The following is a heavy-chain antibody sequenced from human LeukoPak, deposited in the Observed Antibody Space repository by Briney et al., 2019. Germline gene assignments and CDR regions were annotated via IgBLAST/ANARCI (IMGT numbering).Heavy chain of an antibody. CDR3: ARFHDSSGRTYYFDY. V-gene: IGHV1-18*01. J-gene: IGHJ4*02. D-gene: IGHD3-22*01. CDR2: ISAYNGNT. CDR1: GYTFTSYG. Sequence: ASVKVSCKASGYTFTSYGISWVRQAPGQGLEWMGWISAYNGNTNYAQKLQGRVTMTTDTSTSTAYMELRSLRSDDTAVYYCARFHDSSGRTYYFDYWGQGTLVTVSS.